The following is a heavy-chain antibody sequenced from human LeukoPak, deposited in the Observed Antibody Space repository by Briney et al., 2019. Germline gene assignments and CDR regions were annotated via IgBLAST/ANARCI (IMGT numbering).Heavy chain of an antibody. J-gene: IGHJ3*02. V-gene: IGHV3-7*01. Sequence: PGGSLRLSCAASGFTFSSYWMSWVRQAPGKGLEWVANIKQDGSEKYYVDSVKGRFTISRDNAKNSLYLQMNSLRAEDTAVYYCARDYPYEPDAFDIWGQGTMVTVSS. D-gene: IGHD1-14*01. CDR2: IKQDGSEK. CDR3: ARDYPYEPDAFDI. CDR1: GFTFSSYW.